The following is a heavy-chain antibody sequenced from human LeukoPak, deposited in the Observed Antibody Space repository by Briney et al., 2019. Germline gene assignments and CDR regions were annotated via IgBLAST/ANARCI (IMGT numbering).Heavy chain of an antibody. CDR2: IYYSGST. Sequence: PSETLSLTCTVSGGSISSYYWSWIRQPPGKGLEWIGYIYYSGSTNYNPSLKSRVTISVDTSKNQFSLKLSSVTAADTAVYYCARDLGFGGSYSEGGGWDAFDIWGQGTMVTVSS. J-gene: IGHJ3*02. V-gene: IGHV4-59*12. D-gene: IGHD1-26*01. CDR1: GGSISSYY. CDR3: ARDLGFGGSYSEGGGWDAFDI.